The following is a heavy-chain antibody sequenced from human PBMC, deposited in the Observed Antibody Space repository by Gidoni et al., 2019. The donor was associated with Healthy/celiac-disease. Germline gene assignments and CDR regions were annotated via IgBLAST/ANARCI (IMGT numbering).Heavy chain of an antibody. CDR3: AKDWSGVVTATPIRY. V-gene: IGHV3-23*01. J-gene: IGHJ4*02. CDR1: GFTFSRYA. CDR2: ISGSGGST. Sequence: EVQLLESGGGLVQPGGSLRLSCAASGFTFSRYAMSWVRQAPGKGLEWVSAISGSGGSTYYADSVKGRFTISRDNSKNTLYLQMNSLRAEDTAVYYCAKDWSGVVTATPIRYWGQGTLVTVSS. D-gene: IGHD2-21*02.